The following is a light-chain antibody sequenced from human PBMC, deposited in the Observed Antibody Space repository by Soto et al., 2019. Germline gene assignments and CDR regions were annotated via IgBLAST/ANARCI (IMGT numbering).Light chain of an antibody. J-gene: IGKJ4*01. CDR2: VAS. Sequence: EIVLTQSPGTLSLSPGERATLSCRASQSVSSSYLAWYQQKPGQAPRLLIYVASSRATGIPDRLSGSGSGTDFTLTISRLEPEDFAVYYCQQYGRSPGVTFGGGTKVEIK. V-gene: IGKV3-20*01. CDR1: QSVSSSY. CDR3: QQYGRSPGVT.